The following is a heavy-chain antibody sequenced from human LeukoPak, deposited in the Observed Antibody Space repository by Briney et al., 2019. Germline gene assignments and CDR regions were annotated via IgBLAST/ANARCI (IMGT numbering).Heavy chain of an antibody. Sequence: GGSLRLSCAASGFTFSSYAMSWVRQAPGKGLEWVSAISGSGGSTYYADSVKGRFTISRDNSKNTLYLQMNSLRAEDTAVYYCAKLARSQRFVGRELGAFDIWGQGTMVTVSS. J-gene: IGHJ3*02. CDR1: GFTFSSYA. V-gene: IGHV3-23*01. D-gene: IGHD3-16*01. CDR2: ISGSGGST. CDR3: AKLARSQRFVGRELGAFDI.